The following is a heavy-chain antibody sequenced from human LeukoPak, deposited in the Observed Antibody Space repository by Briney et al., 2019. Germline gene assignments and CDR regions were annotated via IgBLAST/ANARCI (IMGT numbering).Heavy chain of an antibody. V-gene: IGHV3-48*03. D-gene: IGHD6-13*01. CDR3: ARVWMLAAAGTLDY. J-gene: IGHJ4*02. CDR2: LSSSGSTI. Sequence: GGSVRLSCAASGFILRSYEMKWVREARGRGLVGVSYLSSSGSTIYYADSVKGRFTISRDNAKNSLYLQMNRLRAEDTAVFYCARVWMLAAAGTLDYWGQGTLVTVSS. CDR1: GFILRSYE.